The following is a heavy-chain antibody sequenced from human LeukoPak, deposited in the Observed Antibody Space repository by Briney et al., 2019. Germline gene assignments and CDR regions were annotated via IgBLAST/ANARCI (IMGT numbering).Heavy chain of an antibody. CDR3: ARLVGATKGYFDY. J-gene: IGHJ4*02. Sequence: PSEALSLTCTVSGYSISSGYYWGWIRQPPGKGLEWIGSIYHSGSTYYNPSLKSRVTISVDTSKNQFSLKLSSVTAADTAVYYCARLVGATKGYFDYWGQGTLVTVSS. CDR1: GYSISSGYY. CDR2: IYHSGST. D-gene: IGHD1-26*01. V-gene: IGHV4-38-2*02.